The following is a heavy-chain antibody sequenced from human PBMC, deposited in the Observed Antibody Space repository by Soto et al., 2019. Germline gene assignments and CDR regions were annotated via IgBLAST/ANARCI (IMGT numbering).Heavy chain of an antibody. Sequence: SETLSLTCTVSGGSISSSSYYWGWIRQPPGKGLEWIGSIYYSGSTYYNPSLKSRVTISVDTSKNQFSLKLSSLTAADTAVYYCATTWSDYYDILTGPFDFWGQGTMVTVSS. CDR1: GGSISSSSYY. CDR2: IYYSGST. D-gene: IGHD3-9*01. J-gene: IGHJ4*02. CDR3: ATTWSDYYDILTGPFDF. V-gene: IGHV4-39*01.